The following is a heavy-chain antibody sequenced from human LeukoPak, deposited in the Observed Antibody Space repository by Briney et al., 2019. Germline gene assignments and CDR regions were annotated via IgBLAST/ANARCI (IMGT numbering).Heavy chain of an antibody. D-gene: IGHD3-22*01. Sequence: GGSLRLSRAASGFTFSSNGMSWVRKAPGKGLEWVSSISGSGDKTYYADSVKGRFTISRDNSKSTMYLQMNSLRAEDTAVYHCAKTNGYYDLWGQGTLVIVSS. V-gene: IGHV3-23*01. CDR1: GFTFSSNG. CDR2: ISGSGDKT. J-gene: IGHJ4*02. CDR3: AKTNGYYDL.